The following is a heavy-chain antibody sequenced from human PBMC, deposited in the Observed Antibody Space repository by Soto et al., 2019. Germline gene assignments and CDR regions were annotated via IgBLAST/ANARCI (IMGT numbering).Heavy chain of an antibody. D-gene: IGHD6-13*01. J-gene: IGHJ3*02. CDR2: IIPIFGTA. Sequence: SVKVACKASGGTNSSYAISWVRQKTGQGLEWMGGIIPIFGTANYAQKFQGRVTITADESTSTAYMELSSLRSEDTAVYYCARALYSSSWYPAFDIWGQGTMVTVSS. V-gene: IGHV1-69*13. CDR1: GGTNSSYA. CDR3: ARALYSSSWYPAFDI.